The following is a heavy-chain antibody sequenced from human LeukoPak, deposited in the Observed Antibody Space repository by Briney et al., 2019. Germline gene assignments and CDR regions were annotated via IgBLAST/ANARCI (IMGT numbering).Heavy chain of an antibody. CDR3: ARVGNYDFWSGRPFYYYYGMDV. CDR2: IYYSGST. CDR1: GGSISGSY. J-gene: IGHJ6*02. Sequence: SETLSLTCTVSGGSISGSYWSWIRQPPGEGLEWIGYIYYSGSTNYNPSLKSRVTISVDTSKNQFSLKLSSVTAADTAVYYCARVGNYDFWSGRPFYYYYGMDVWGQGTTVTVSS. V-gene: IGHV4-59*01. D-gene: IGHD3-3*01.